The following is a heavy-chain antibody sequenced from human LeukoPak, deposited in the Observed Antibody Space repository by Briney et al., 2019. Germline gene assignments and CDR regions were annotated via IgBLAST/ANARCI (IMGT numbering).Heavy chain of an antibody. D-gene: IGHD4-17*01. J-gene: IGHJ4*02. Sequence: SVKVSCKASGGTFSSYAISWVRQAPGQGLEWMGGIIPIFGTANYAQKFQGRVTITADESTSTAYMELSSLRSEDTAVYYCARAGYGDSDFDYWGQGTLVTVSS. CDR2: IIPIFGTA. CDR1: GGTFSSYA. CDR3: ARAGYGDSDFDY. V-gene: IGHV1-69*13.